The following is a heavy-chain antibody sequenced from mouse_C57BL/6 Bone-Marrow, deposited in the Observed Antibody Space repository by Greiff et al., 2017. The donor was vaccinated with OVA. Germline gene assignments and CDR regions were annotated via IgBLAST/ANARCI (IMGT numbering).Heavy chain of an antibody. J-gene: IGHJ3*01. Sequence: VQLQQSGPELVKPGASVKISCKASGYTFTDYYMNWVKQSHGKSLEWIGDINPNNGGTSYNQKFKGKATLTVDKSSSTAYMELRSLTSEDSAVDYCARDYYGSSYWVAYWGQGTLVTVSA. CDR2: INPNNGGT. V-gene: IGHV1-26*01. CDR1: GYTFTDYY. D-gene: IGHD1-1*01. CDR3: ARDYYGSSYWVAY.